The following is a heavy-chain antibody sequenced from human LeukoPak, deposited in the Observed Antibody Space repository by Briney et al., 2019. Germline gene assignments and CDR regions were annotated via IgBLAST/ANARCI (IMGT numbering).Heavy chain of an antibody. J-gene: IGHJ4*02. Sequence: GASVKVSCKASGYTFTGYYMHWVRQAPGQGLEWMGWINPNSGGKNYAQKFQGRVTMTRDTSISTAYMELSRLRSDDTAVYYCARDLGPKYYDFWSGYLVYWGQGTLVTVSS. CDR1: GYTFTGYY. V-gene: IGHV1-2*02. D-gene: IGHD3-3*01. CDR2: INPNSGGK. CDR3: ARDLGPKYYDFWSGYLVY.